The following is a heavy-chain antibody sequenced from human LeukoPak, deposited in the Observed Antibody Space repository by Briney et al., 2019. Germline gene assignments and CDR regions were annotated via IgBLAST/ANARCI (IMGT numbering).Heavy chain of an antibody. Sequence: GASVKVSCKASGYTFTSYYIHWVRQAPGQGLEWMGFINPSGGSTSYAQKFQGRVTMTRDMSTSTVYMELSSLRSEDTAVYYCARNVGSGFDYWGQGTLVTVSS. J-gene: IGHJ4*02. V-gene: IGHV1-46*01. D-gene: IGHD2-15*01. CDR1: GYTFTSYY. CDR3: ARNVGSGFDY. CDR2: INPSGGST.